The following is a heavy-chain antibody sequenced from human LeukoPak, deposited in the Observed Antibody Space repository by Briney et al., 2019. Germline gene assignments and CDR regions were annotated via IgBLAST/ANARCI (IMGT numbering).Heavy chain of an antibody. V-gene: IGHV4-38-2*02. CDR3: ARLVIP. D-gene: IGHD3-10*01. Sequence: SETLSLTCTVSGFSISSDYYWGWIRQPPGKGLEWIGSVSHSGITYYNSSLNSRVTISVDTSKNQFSLKVNSVTAADTAVYYCARLVIPWGQGILVTVSS. CDR2: VSHSGIT. J-gene: IGHJ5*02. CDR1: GFSISSDYY.